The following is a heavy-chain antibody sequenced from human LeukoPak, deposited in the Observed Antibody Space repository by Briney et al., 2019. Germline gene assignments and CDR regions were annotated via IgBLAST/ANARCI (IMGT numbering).Heavy chain of an antibody. CDR1: GGSISSYY. CDR2: IYYSGST. Sequence: PSETLSLTCTVSGGSISSYYWGWIRQPPGKGLEWIGSIYYSGSTYYNPSLKSRVTISVDTSKNQFSLKLSSVTAADTAVYYCARYGLDAFDIWGQGTMVTVSS. D-gene: IGHD4-17*01. J-gene: IGHJ3*02. V-gene: IGHV4-39*01. CDR3: ARYGLDAFDI.